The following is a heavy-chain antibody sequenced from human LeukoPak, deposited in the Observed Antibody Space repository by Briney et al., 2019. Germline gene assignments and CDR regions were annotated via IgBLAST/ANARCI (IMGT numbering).Heavy chain of an antibody. D-gene: IGHD3-22*01. Sequence: GGSLRLSCAASGFTFSSYAMSWVRQAPGKGLEWVSAISGSGGSTYYEDSVKGRFTISRDNSKNTLYLQMNSLRAEDTAVYYCAKVSGYYYDSSGYYFDYWGQGTLVTVSS. J-gene: IGHJ4*02. CDR2: ISGSGGST. CDR1: GFTFSSYA. V-gene: IGHV3-23*01. CDR3: AKVSGYYYDSSGYYFDY.